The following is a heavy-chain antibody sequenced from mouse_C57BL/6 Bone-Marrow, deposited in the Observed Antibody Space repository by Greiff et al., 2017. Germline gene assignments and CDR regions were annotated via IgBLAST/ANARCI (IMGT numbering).Heavy chain of an antibody. V-gene: IGHV5-4*01. J-gene: IGHJ4*01. CDR2: ISDGGSYT. CDR3: ARGDYYGSSYGAMDY. D-gene: IGHD1-1*01. Sequence: EVQGVESGGGLVKPGGSLKLSCAASGFTFSSYAMSWVRQTPEKRLEWVATISDGGSYTYYPDNVKGRFTISRDNAKNNLYLQMSHLKSEDTAMYYCARGDYYGSSYGAMDYWGQGTSVTVSS. CDR1: GFTFSSYA.